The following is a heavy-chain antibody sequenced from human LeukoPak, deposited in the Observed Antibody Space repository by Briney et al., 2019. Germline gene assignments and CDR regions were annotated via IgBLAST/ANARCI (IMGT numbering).Heavy chain of an antibody. D-gene: IGHD2-2*01. CDR3: ARRYAGFGHDYDY. Sequence: PSETLSLTCTVSGVSITIDTNNYACIRQPPGKGLEWIGGFHFSGAINYNPSLNSRVTIFVDTSKKQISLKLNSVTAADTAVYDCARRYAGFGHDYDYWSQGILVTVSS. V-gene: IGHV4-39*01. J-gene: IGHJ4*02. CDR2: FHFSGAI. CDR1: GVSITIDTNN.